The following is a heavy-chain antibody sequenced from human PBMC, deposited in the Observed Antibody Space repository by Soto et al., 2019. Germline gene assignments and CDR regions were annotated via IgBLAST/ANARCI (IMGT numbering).Heavy chain of an antibody. CDR2: ISHSGGT. CDR1: GGSFSGYY. J-gene: IGHJ6*02. Sequence: AETLSLTCAVSGGSFSGYYWTWIRQPPGKGLDWIGEISHSGGTNYNPALKSPVSISLDTSTNQFSLKLSSVTVADTAVYYCARDGRAVGGYYYAMDVWGQGTTVTVS. V-gene: IGHV4-34*01. CDR3: ARDGRAVGGYYYAMDV. D-gene: IGHD6-19*01.